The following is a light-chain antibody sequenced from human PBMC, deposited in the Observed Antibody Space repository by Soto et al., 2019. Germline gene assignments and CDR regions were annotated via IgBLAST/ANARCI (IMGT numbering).Light chain of an antibody. CDR3: QSYDSSLSYV. V-gene: IGLV1-40*01. Sequence: QSVLTQPPSVSGAPGQRVTISCTGSSSNIGAGYDVHWYQQLPGTAPKLLIYGNSNRPSGVPDRFSGSKSGTSASLAITGLQAEDEADYYCQSYDSSLSYVSGTGTKVPVL. CDR2: GNS. J-gene: IGLJ1*01. CDR1: SSNIGAGYD.